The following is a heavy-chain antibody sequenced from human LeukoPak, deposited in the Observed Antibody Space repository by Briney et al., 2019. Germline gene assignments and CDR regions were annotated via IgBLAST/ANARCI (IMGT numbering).Heavy chain of an antibody. CDR1: GGSFSGYY. D-gene: IGHD6-19*01. CDR2: IHYSGNT. CDR3: ARFKRADGWSYFDY. V-gene: IGHV4-59*01. J-gene: IGHJ4*02. Sequence: ASETLSLTCAVYGGSFSGYYWSWIRQSPGEGLEWIGNIHYSGNTNHNPSLRSRVTISIDTSKNQFSLRLISVTAADTAVYYCARFKRADGWSYFDYWGQGTLVTVSS.